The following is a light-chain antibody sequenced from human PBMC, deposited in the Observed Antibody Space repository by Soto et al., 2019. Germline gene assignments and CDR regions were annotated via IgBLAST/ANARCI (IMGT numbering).Light chain of an antibody. CDR2: ANN. Sequence: QSVLTQPPSVSGAPGQRVTISCTGSSSNIGARYDVHWYQQFPGTAPKLLIYANNNRPSGVPDRFSASKSGTSASLAITGLQADDEADYYCQSYATNQRGVFGTGTKLTVL. CDR3: QSYATNQRGV. V-gene: IGLV1-40*01. J-gene: IGLJ1*01. CDR1: SSNIGARYD.